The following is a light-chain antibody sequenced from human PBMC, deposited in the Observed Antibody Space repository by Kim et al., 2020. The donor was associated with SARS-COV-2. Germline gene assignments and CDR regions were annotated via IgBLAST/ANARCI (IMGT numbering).Light chain of an antibody. CDR1: HSLSVY. V-gene: IGKV3-11*01. Sequence: SPGLRAPLTCHASHSLSVYLARYQQNPGQAPRLLFYDSSYRAAGIPARFSGSGSGTDFTLTISSLDPEDFAVYYCQQRSNWPALTFGGGTRVDIK. CDR2: DSS. J-gene: IGKJ4*01. CDR3: QQRSNWPALT.